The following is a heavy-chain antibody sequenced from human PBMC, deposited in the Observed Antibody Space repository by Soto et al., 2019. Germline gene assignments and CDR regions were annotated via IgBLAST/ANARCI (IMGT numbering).Heavy chain of an antibody. J-gene: IGHJ5*01. CDR2: IHHSGAA. D-gene: IGHD1-20*01. Sequence: PSETLSLTCTVSGDSITRRDYYWTWNSQYPGKGLEWIGYIHHSGAAHYNPSLKSRLTISVDTSRNQFSLKLTSVTAADTAVYYCARAIGGNNWNPNWFDSWGQGTKVTVPQ. V-gene: IGHV4-31*03. CDR1: GDSITRRDYY. CDR3: ARAIGGNNWNPNWFDS.